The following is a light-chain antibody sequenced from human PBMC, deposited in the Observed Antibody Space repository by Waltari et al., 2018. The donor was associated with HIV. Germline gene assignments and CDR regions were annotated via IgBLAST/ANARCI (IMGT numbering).Light chain of an antibody. CDR1: SSNVGSNN. Sequence: QSVLTQPPSASGTPGQRVTISCSGGSSNVGSNNVNWYQQLPGAAPKLLIYFNNQRPSVVPDRFAAPTAGTAASLASSGLQSEEEAYYCCAARDDSLHGGVFGGGTKVTVL. V-gene: IGLV1-44*01. CDR3: AARDDSLHGGV. J-gene: IGLJ3*02. CDR2: FNN.